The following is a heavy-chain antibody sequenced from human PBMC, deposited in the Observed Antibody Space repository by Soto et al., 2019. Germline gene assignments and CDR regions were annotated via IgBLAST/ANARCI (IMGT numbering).Heavy chain of an antibody. CDR3: AHIPNYYQYDWFDP. CDR2: IYWDDDK. Sequence: QITLKESGPTLVKPTQTLTLTCTFSGFSLTTRGVGVGWVRQPPGKALECLALIYWDDDKRYSPSLQSRLSFTKDTSKNQLVLTMTNVDPVDTATYYCAHIPNYYQYDWFDPWGQGTLVSVSS. J-gene: IGHJ5*02. CDR1: GFSLTTRGVG. D-gene: IGHD3-16*01. V-gene: IGHV2-5*02.